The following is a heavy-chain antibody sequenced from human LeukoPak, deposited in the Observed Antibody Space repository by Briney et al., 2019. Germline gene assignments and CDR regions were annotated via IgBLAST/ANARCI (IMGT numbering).Heavy chain of an antibody. Sequence: GESLKISCKGSGYSFTSYWIGWVRQMPGKGLEWMGIIYPGDSDTRYSPSFQGQVTISADKSISTDYLQWSSLKASDTAMYYCARTYYDFWSGYYQPFDYWGQGTLVTVSS. V-gene: IGHV5-51*01. CDR1: GYSFTSYW. D-gene: IGHD3-3*01. J-gene: IGHJ4*02. CDR3: ARTYYDFWSGYYQPFDY. CDR2: IYPGDSDT.